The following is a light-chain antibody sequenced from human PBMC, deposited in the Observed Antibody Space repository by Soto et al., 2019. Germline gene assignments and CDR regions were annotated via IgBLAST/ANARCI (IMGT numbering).Light chain of an antibody. Sequence: EIVMTQSPATLSVSPGERATLSCRSSQSISSNLAWYQQKPGQAPRLLVYGASTSTDWAQDRGSGSGSEFTLTISSLQSEDFAIYFCQQYYHWRTFGQGTKVDIK. V-gene: IGKV3-15*01. CDR1: QSISSN. CDR3: QQYYHWRT. CDR2: GAS. J-gene: IGKJ1*01.